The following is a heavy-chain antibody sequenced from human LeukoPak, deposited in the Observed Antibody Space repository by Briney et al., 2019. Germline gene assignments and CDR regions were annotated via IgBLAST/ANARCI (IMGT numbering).Heavy chain of an antibody. J-gene: IGHJ6*03. CDR1: GGSISSTIYY. V-gene: IGHV4-39*07. D-gene: IGHD3-10*01. Sequence: SETLSLTCTVSGGSISSTIYYWGWIRQPPGKGLEWIGSIYYRGSTYYNPSLKSRVTISVDTSKNQFSLKLSSVTAADTAVYYCARRGGGSGSYHLRAYYYMDVWGKGTTVTISS. CDR2: IYYRGST. CDR3: ARRGGGSGSYHLRAYYYMDV.